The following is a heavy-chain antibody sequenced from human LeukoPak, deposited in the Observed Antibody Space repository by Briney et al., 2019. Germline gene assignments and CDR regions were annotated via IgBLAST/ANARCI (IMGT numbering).Heavy chain of an antibody. V-gene: IGHV4-34*01. CDR1: GGSFSGYY. D-gene: IGHD3-10*01. CDR3: ATKGSGSFNWFDP. J-gene: IGHJ5*02. Sequence: PSETLSLTCAVYGGSFSGYYWSWIRQPPGKGLEWIGEINHSGSTNYNPSLKSRVTISVDTFKNQFSLKLSSVTAADTAVYYCATKGSGSFNWFDPWGQGTLVTVSS. CDR2: INHSGST.